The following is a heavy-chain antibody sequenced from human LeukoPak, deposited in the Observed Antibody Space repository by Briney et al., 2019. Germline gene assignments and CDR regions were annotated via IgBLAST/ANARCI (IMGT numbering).Heavy chain of an antibody. CDR2: LIPIFGAA. J-gene: IGHJ3*02. V-gene: IGHV1-69*01. CDR1: GGTFSSYA. Sequence: SVKVSCRASGGTFSSYAISWVRQAPGQGLEWMGGLIPIFGAANYAQKFQGRVTITADESTSTAYMELSSLRSEDTAVYYCARGKNGVVRAAIRVDAFDIWGQGTMVTVSS. D-gene: IGHD2-2*02. CDR3: ARGKNGVVRAAIRVDAFDI.